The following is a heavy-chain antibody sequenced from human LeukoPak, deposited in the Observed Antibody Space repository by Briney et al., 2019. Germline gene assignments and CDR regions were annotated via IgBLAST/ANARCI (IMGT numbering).Heavy chain of an antibody. Sequence: GASVKVSCKASGYTFTSYDINWVRQATGQGLEWMGWMNPNSGNTGYAQKFQGRVTITRNTSISTAYVELSSLRSEDTAVYYCARALYYYYYMDVWGKGTTVTVSS. J-gene: IGHJ6*03. CDR2: MNPNSGNT. D-gene: IGHD3-3*02. CDR1: GYTFTSYD. V-gene: IGHV1-8*03. CDR3: ARALYYYYYMDV.